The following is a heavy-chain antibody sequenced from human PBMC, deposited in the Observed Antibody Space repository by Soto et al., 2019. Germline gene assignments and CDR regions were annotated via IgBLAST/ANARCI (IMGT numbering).Heavy chain of an antibody. CDR1: GGSFSTYT. V-gene: IGHV1-69*10. D-gene: IGHD7-27*01. CDR3: ARDVDNSGYYYYGMDV. CDR2: IIPMFGII. Sequence: GASGKVSCKVSGGSFSTYTLTWVRQAPGQGLEWMGGIIPMFGIINYAQKLQGRVTMTTDTSTSTAYMELRSLRSDDTAVYYCARDVDNSGYYYYGMDVWGQGTTVTVSS. J-gene: IGHJ6*02.